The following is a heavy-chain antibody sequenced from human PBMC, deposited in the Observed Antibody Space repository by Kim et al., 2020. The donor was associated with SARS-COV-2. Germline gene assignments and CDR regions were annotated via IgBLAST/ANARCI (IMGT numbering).Heavy chain of an antibody. Sequence: ASVKVSCKASGYTFTSYDINWVRQATGQGLEWMGWMNPNSGNTGYAQKFHGRVTMTRNTSISTAYMELSSLRSEDTALYYCARETRRITIFGVLTAPNYYYYYMDVWGKGTTVTVSS. D-gene: IGHD3-3*01. CDR1: GYTFTSYD. CDR2: MNPNSGNT. J-gene: IGHJ6*03. CDR3: ARETRRITIFGVLTAPNYYYYYMDV. V-gene: IGHV1-8*01.